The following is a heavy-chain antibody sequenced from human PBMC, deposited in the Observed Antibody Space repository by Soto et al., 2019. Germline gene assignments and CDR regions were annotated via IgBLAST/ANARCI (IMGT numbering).Heavy chain of an antibody. CDR2: ISGSGGST. CDR3: AKDMYYDYIWGSYRPGDAFDI. Sequence: GGSLRLSCAASGFTFSSYAMSWVRQAPGKGLEWVSAISGSGGSTYYADSVKGRFTISRDNSKNTLYLQMNSLRAEDTAVYYCAKDMYYDYIWGSYRPGDAFDIWGQGTMVTVSS. CDR1: GFTFSSYA. V-gene: IGHV3-23*01. J-gene: IGHJ3*02. D-gene: IGHD3-16*02.